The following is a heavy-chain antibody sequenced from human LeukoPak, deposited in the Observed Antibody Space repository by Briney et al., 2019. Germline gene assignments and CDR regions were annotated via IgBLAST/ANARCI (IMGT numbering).Heavy chain of an antibody. CDR3: ARDSPYYDFWSGYSRPLDY. Sequence: GGSLRLSCAVSGFTFSSCSMNWVRQAPGKGLEWVSYISSSATSIYYADSVRGRFAISRDNARNSLYLQMNSLRADDTAVYYCARDSPYYDFWSGYSRPLDYWGQGTLVTVSS. CDR1: GFTFSSCS. D-gene: IGHD3-3*01. CDR2: ISSSATSI. J-gene: IGHJ4*02. V-gene: IGHV3-48*01.